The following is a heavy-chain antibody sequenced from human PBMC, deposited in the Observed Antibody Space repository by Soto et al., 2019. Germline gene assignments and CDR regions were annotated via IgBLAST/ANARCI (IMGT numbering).Heavy chain of an antibody. Sequence: PSETLSLTCAVYGGSFSGYYWSWIRQPPGKGLEWIGEINHSGSTNYNPSLKSRVTISVDTSKNQFSLKLSSVTAADTAVYYCARGGQLLTRYYYYGMDVWGQGTRVTVSS. J-gene: IGHJ6*02. CDR1: GGSFSGYY. CDR2: INHSGST. CDR3: ARGGQLLTRYYYYGMDV. V-gene: IGHV4-34*01. D-gene: IGHD2-2*01.